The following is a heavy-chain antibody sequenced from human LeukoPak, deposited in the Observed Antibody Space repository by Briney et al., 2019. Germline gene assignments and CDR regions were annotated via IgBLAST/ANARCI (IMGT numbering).Heavy chain of an antibody. CDR1: GYSFTSYW. Sequence: GESLKISCKGSGYSFTSYWIGWVRQMPGKGLEWMGIIYPGDSDTRYSPSFQGQVTISADESISTAYLQWSSLKASDTAMYYCARQGYSYGYSGAFDIWGQGTMVTVSS. CDR2: IYPGDSDT. CDR3: ARQGYSYGYSGAFDI. D-gene: IGHD5-18*01. J-gene: IGHJ3*02. V-gene: IGHV5-51*01.